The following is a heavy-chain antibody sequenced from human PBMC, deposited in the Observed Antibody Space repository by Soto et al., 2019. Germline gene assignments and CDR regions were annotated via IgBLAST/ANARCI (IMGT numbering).Heavy chain of an antibody. J-gene: IGHJ4*02. CDR3: ARTTGSWYGNGDFDY. CDR1: GGSISSGSYY. Sequence: QVQLQESGPGLVKPSGTLSLTCAVSGGSISSGSYYWSWIRQPPGKGLEWIGYIYYSGSTNYNPSLKSRVTISVDTSKNQFSLKLSSVTAADTAVYYCARTTGSWYGNGDFDYWGQGTLVTVSS. V-gene: IGHV4-61*01. CDR2: IYYSGST. D-gene: IGHD6-13*01.